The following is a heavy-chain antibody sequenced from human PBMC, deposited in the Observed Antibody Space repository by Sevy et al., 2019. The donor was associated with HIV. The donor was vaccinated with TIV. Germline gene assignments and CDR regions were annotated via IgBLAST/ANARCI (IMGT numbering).Heavy chain of an antibody. D-gene: IGHD6-19*01. J-gene: IGHJ4*02. CDR2: ISGSGGST. V-gene: IGHV3-23*01. Sequence: GGSLRLSCAASGFTFSSYAMSWVRQAPGKGLEWVSAISGSGGSTYYADSVKGRFIISRDNSKNTLYLQMNSLRAEDTAVYYCAKDPGQWLEKYFDYWGQGTLVTVSS. CDR1: GFTFSSYA. CDR3: AKDPGQWLEKYFDY.